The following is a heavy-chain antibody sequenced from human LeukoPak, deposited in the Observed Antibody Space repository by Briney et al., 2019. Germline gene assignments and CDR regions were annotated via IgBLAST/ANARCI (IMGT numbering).Heavy chain of an antibody. CDR1: GFTFSTYS. D-gene: IGHD2-15*01. V-gene: IGHV3-48*04. CDR3: AGARSQYCSGGSCSPAGYYYYGMDV. J-gene: IGHJ6*02. CDR2: ISSSSSTI. Sequence: GGSLRLSCAASGFTFSTYSMNWVRQAPGKGLEWVSYISSSSSTIYYADSVKGRFTISRDNAKSSLYLQMNSLRAEDTAVYYCAGARSQYCSGGSCSPAGYYYYGMDVWGQGTTVTVSS.